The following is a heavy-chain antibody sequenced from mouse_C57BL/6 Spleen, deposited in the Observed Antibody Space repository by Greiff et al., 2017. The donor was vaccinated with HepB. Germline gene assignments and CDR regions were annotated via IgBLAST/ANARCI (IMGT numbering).Heavy chain of an antibody. V-gene: IGHV1-42*01. Sequence: EVQLQQSGPELVKPGASVKISCKASGYSFTGYYMNWVKQSPEKSLEWIGEINPSTGGTTYNQKFKAKATLTVDKSSSTAYMQLKSLTSEDSAVYYCARGGSSYDWYFDVWGTGTTVTVSS. CDR3: ARGGSSYDWYFDV. D-gene: IGHD1-1*01. J-gene: IGHJ1*03. CDR2: INPSTGGT. CDR1: GYSFTGYY.